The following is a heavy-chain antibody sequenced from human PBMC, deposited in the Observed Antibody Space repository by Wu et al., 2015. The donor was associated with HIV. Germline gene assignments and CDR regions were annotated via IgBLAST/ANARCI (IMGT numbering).Heavy chain of an antibody. V-gene: IGHV1-69*13. CDR1: GYIFTKNF. CDR3: ARMALGLYAFDI. Sequence: QVQLVQSGAEVKEPGTSVNLSCTTNGYIFTKNFLHWVRQAPGQGLEWMGGIIPIFGTANYAQKFQGRVTITADESTSTAYMELSSLRSEDTAVYYCARMALGLYAFDIWGQGTMVTVSS. CDR2: IIPIFGTA. D-gene: IGHD5-24*01. J-gene: IGHJ3*02.